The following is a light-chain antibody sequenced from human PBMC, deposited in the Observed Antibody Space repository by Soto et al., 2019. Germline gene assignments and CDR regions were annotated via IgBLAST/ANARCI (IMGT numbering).Light chain of an antibody. CDR3: HQRQSWPRT. V-gene: IGKV3-11*01. Sequence: EILLTQSPVTLSLSPGERATLSCRASQSVRNYLAWYQKKPGQAPRLLIYDASNRATGIPARFSGSGYGTDFTLTISSIETEDFAVYQCHQRQSWPRTFGHGTKVDIK. CDR2: DAS. CDR1: QSVRNY. J-gene: IGKJ1*01.